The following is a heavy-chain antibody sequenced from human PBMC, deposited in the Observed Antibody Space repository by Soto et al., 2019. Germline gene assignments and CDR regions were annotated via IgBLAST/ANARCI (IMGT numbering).Heavy chain of an antibody. Sequence: GASVKVSCKASGYTFTSYYMHWVRQAPGQGLEWMGIINPSGGSTSYAQKFQGRVTMTRDTSTSTVYMELSSLRSEDTAVYYCARDPSCSSTSCYEEGDAFDIWGQGTMVTVSS. CDR2: INPSGGST. D-gene: IGHD2-2*01. J-gene: IGHJ3*02. CDR3: ARDPSCSSTSCYEEGDAFDI. CDR1: GYTFTSYY. V-gene: IGHV1-46*03.